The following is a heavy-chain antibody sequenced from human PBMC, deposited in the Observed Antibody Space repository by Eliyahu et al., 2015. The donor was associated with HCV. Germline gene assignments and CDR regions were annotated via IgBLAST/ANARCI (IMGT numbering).Heavy chain of an antibody. Sequence: QLQLQESGPGLVKPSETLSITCTVSGGSIISRGYWWGWIRQPPGKGLEWIGNIYSSGSTSYSPSLKSRVTISVDTSKNQFSLKLTSVTAADTAVYFCARHVEQNRVAAGFDPWGQGTLVTVSS. V-gene: IGHV4-39*01. CDR2: IYSSGST. D-gene: IGHD1-14*01. CDR1: GGSIISRGYW. CDR3: ARHVEQNRVAAGFDP. J-gene: IGHJ5*02.